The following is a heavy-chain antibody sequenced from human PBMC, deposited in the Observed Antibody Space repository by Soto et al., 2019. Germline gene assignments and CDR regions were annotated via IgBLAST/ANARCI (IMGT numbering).Heavy chain of an antibody. Sequence: GESLKISCAASGFTFSSYSMNWVRQAPGKGLKWVSSISSSGSYIYYADSVKGRFTISRDNAKNSLYLQMNSLRAEDTAVYYCARPLEVRDAFDIWGQGTVVTVSS. V-gene: IGHV3-21*01. D-gene: IGHD3-10*01. CDR2: ISSSGSYI. CDR3: ARPLEVRDAFDI. CDR1: GFTFSSYS. J-gene: IGHJ3*02.